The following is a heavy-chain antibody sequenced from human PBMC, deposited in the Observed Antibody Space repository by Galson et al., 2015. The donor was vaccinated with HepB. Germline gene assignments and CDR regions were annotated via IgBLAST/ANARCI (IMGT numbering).Heavy chain of an antibody. D-gene: IGHD6-19*01. J-gene: IGHJ4*02. CDR1: GFTFSSYG. CDR3: ARGRGSGWYGGFGTVDY. V-gene: IGHV3-33*08. CDR2: IWYDGSNE. Sequence: SLRLSCAASGFTFSSYGMHWVRQAPGKGLEWVAVIWYDGSNEYYADSVKGRFIISRDNSKNTLYLQMNSLRAEDTAVYYCARGRGSGWYGGFGTVDYGGQGTLVTVSS.